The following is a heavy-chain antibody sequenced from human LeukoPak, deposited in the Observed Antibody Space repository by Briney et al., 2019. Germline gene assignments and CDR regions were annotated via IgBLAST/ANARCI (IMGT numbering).Heavy chain of an antibody. CDR3: AKEGIAAAEYYFDY. V-gene: IGHV3-23*01. CDR1: GFSFSSYS. J-gene: IGHJ4*02. D-gene: IGHD6-13*01. Sequence: GGSLRLSCAASGFSFSSYSMLWVRQAPGKGLEWVSSISGSGGSTYYADSVKGRFTISRDNSRNTLYLQMNSLRAEDTAVYYCAKEGIAAAEYYFDYWGQGTLVTVSS. CDR2: ISGSGGST.